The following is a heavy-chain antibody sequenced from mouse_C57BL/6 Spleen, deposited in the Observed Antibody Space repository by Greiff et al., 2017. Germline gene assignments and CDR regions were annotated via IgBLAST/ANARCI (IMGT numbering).Heavy chain of an antibody. V-gene: IGHV1-18*01. D-gene: IGHD2-3*01. CDR1: GYTFTDYN. Sequence: VHVKQSGPELVKPGASVKIPCKASGYTFTDYNMDWVKQSHGKSLEWIGDINPNNGGTIYNQKFKGKATLTVDKSSSTAYMELRSLTSEDTAVYYCARRLLRPHYYAMDYWGQGTSVTVSS. CDR2: INPNNGGT. J-gene: IGHJ4*01. CDR3: ARRLLRPHYYAMDY.